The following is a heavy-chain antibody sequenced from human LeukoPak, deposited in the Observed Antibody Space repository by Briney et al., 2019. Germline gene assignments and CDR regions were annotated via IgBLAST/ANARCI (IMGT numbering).Heavy chain of an antibody. V-gene: IGHV3-23*01. CDR2: ISGSGITT. D-gene: IGHD3-3*01. CDR3: AKETALVGGHAAIFDH. J-gene: IGHJ4*02. CDR1: GFTFSGYT. Sequence: GGSRRLSCAASGFTFSGYTMNWVRQAPGKGPEWVSSISGSGITTNYADSVKGRFTISREYSNNTLYLQMSSLRAEDTAIYYCAKETALVGGHAAIFDHWGQGTLVTVSS.